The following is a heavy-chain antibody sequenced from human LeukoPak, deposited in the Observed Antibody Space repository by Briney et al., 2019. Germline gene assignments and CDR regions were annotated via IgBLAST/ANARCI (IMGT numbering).Heavy chain of an antibody. D-gene: IGHD4-17*01. CDR3: AKDFYGDCRYYFDY. CDR1: GFTFSSYW. CDR2: ISGSGGST. V-gene: IGHV3-23*01. Sequence: PGGSLRLSCAASGFTFSSYWMSWVRQAPGKGLEWVSAISGSGGSTYYADSVKGRFTISRDNSKNTLYLQMNSLRAEDTAVYYCAKDFYGDCRYYFDYWGQGTLVTVSS. J-gene: IGHJ4*02.